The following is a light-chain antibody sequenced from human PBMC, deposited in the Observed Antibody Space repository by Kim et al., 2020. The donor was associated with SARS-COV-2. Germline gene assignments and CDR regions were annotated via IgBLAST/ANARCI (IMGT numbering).Light chain of an antibody. CDR3: QQYGSSPPT. CDR2: DAP. CDR1: QYGNGSY. Sequence: SRDDRVPLSCRASQYGNGSYLAWYQQRPGQAPRLLIRDAPSRATGIPDRISGSGSGTDFTLTISRLEPEDSAVYYCQQYGSSPPTFGQGTKVDIK. J-gene: IGKJ1*01. V-gene: IGKV3-20*01.